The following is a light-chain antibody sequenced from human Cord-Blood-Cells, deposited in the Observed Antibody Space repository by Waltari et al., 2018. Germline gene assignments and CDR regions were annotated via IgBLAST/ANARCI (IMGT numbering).Light chain of an antibody. J-gene: IGKJ3*01. CDR3: PQLNSLFT. CDR2: AAS. CDR1: QGVSSY. V-gene: IGKV1-9*01. Sequence: IQLTQSPSSLSASVGDRVTITCQASQGVSSYLAWYQQKPGKAPKLLIYAASTLQSGVPSRFSGSGSETDFTLTISSLQPEDFATDYCPQLNSLFTLGPGTKVDIK.